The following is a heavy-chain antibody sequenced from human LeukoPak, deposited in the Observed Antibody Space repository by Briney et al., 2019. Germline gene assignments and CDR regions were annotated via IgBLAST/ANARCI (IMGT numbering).Heavy chain of an antibody. CDR3: AKYGSPSGPSWLDP. CDR1: ACTITYYW. Sequence: SETLSLTCSGYACTITYYWWRWIPQPPGKGLMWIANIHYDGTTYFNTSLNSLLTTSEDTSNTQFSMKFSSMSADDTAFYCAAKYGSPSGPSWLDPWGRGSLVTVSS. V-gene: IGHV4-59*01. D-gene: IGHD1/OR15-1a*01. CDR2: IHYDGTT. J-gene: IGHJ5*02.